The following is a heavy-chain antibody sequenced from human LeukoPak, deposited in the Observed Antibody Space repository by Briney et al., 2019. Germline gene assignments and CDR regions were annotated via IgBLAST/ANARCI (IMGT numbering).Heavy chain of an antibody. CDR1: GYTFTGYY. CDR3: ARVRGGIGIAAAGGY. Sequence: GASVKVSCKASGYTFTGYYMHWVRQAPGQGLEWMGWINPNSGGTNYAQKFQGRVTMTRDTSISTAYMELSRLRSDDTAVYYCARVRGGIGIAAAGGYWGQGTLVTVSS. V-gene: IGHV1-2*02. J-gene: IGHJ4*02. D-gene: IGHD6-13*01. CDR2: INPNSGGT.